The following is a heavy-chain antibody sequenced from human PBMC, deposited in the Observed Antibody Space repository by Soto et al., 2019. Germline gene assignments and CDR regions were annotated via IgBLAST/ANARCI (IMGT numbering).Heavy chain of an antibody. V-gene: IGHV4-61*08. J-gene: IGHJ4*02. D-gene: IGHD6-19*01. Sequence: SETLSLTCSVSGGSVNSGGFDWTWIRQAPGKGLHWIGYIAYDGRTHYNPSLKSRVTMSLDTSENQISLKLSSVTAADSAIYYCARLPDISGWTFDFWGQGTLVTVSS. CDR2: IAYDGRT. CDR3: ARLPDISGWTFDF. CDR1: GGSVNSGGFD.